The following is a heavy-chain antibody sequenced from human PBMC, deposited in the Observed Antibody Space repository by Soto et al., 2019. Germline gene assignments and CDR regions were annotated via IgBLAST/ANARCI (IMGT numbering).Heavy chain of an antibody. Sequence: ASVKVSCKASGYTFTSYGISWVRQAPGQGLEWMGWISAYNGNTNYAQKLQGRVTMTTDTSTSTAYMELRSLRSDDTAVYYCASLVVETGYYTGYYYYMDVWGKGTTVTVSS. J-gene: IGHJ6*03. D-gene: IGHD3-9*01. CDR2: ISAYNGNT. CDR1: GYTFTSYG. CDR3: ASLVVETGYYTGYYYYMDV. V-gene: IGHV1-18*01.